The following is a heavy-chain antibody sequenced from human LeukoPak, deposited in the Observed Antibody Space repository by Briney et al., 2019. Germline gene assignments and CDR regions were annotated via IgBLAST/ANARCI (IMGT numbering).Heavy chain of an antibody. D-gene: IGHD3-16*01. CDR2: INPNSGGT. CDR3: ASAVGGFWVPHWGGFDY. Sequence: ASVKVSCKASGYTFTGYYMHWVRQAPGQGLEWMGWINPNSGGTNYAQKFQGRVTMTRDTSISTAYMELSRLRSDETAVYYCASAVGGFWVPHWGGFDYWGQGTLVTVSS. CDR1: GYTFTGYY. J-gene: IGHJ4*02. V-gene: IGHV1-2*02.